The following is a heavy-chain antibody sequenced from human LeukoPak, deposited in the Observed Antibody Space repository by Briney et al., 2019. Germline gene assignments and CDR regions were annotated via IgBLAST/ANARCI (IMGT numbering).Heavy chain of an antibody. CDR2: IYYSGST. V-gene: IGHV4-30-4*01. J-gene: IGHJ4*02. Sequence: SQTLSLTCTVSGGSISSGDYYCSWIGQPPGKGLEWIGYIYYSGSTYYNPSLKSRVTISVDTSKNQFSLKLSSVTAADTAVYYCATGIAVAGKIDYWGQGTLVTVSS. CDR3: ATGIAVAGKIDY. CDR1: GGSISSGDYY. D-gene: IGHD6-19*01.